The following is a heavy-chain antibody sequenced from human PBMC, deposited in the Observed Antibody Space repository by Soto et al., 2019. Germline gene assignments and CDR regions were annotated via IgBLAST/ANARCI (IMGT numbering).Heavy chain of an antibody. D-gene: IGHD3-3*01. CDR2: IGAHNGDT. Sequence: QVQLVQSEAEVKKPGASLKVSCRASGYNFANYGISWVRQTPGQGLELMGWIGAHNGDTKYAQKVQGRVTMTADTSTSTAYIEMWSLRSDDTAVYYCARDAAYNDFWGGVMDLYYYNMAVWGQGTTVTV. CDR1: GYNFANYG. V-gene: IGHV1-18*01. CDR3: ARDAAYNDFWGGVMDLYYYNMAV. J-gene: IGHJ6*02.